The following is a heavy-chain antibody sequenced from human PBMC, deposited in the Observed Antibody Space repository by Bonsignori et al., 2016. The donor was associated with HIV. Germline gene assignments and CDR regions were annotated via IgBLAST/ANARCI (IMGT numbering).Heavy chain of an antibody. D-gene: IGHD3-22*01. V-gene: IGHV1-18*01. Sequence: WVRQAPGQGLEWMGWISGNNGKTNYAQKLQGRVTMTTDTSTSTAYMGLRSLRSDDTAVYYCARFYDSSGYYPHDYWGQGTLVTVSS. CDR3: ARFYDSSGYYPHDY. J-gene: IGHJ4*02. CDR2: ISGNNGKT.